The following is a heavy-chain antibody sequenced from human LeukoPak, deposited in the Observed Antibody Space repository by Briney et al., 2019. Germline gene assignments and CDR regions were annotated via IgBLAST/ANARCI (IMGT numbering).Heavy chain of an antibody. CDR2: IIPIFGTA. J-gene: IGHJ5*02. CDR1: GGTFSSYA. Sequence: SVKVSCKASGGTFSSYAISWVRQAPGPGLEWMGGIIPIFGTANYAQKSQGRVTITTDESTSKAYMELISLRSEDTAVYDCARAPAGGWLHRKADWFDPWGQGTLVTVSS. D-gene: IGHD5-12*01. V-gene: IGHV1-69*05. CDR3: ARAPAGGWLHRKADWFDP.